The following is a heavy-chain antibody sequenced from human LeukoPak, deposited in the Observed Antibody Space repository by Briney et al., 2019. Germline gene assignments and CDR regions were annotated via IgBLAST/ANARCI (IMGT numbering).Heavy chain of an antibody. CDR3: AREGGYDSSGYYSPFDY. D-gene: IGHD3-22*01. V-gene: IGHV4-38-2*02. CDR1: GYSISSGYY. J-gene: IGHJ4*02. Sequence: SETLSLTCTVSGYSISSGYYWGWIRQPPGKGLEWIGSIYHSGSTYYNPSLKSRVTISVDTSKNQFSLKLSSVTAADTAVYYCAREGGYDSSGYYSPFDYWGQGTLVTVSS. CDR2: IYHSGST.